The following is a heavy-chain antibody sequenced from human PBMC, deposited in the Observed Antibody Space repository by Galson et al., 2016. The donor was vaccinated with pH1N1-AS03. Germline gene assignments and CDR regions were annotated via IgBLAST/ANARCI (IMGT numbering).Heavy chain of an antibody. Sequence: PALVKPTQTLTLTCTFSGFSLDTSGMRVSWIRQPPGKALEWLGRIDWDDDKFYSPSLKTRLTISKDTSKNQVVLTMTNMDPVDTATYYCALIDGYDFWSGYFDYWGQGALVTVSS. V-gene: IGHV2-70*04. D-gene: IGHD3-3*01. CDR3: ALIDGYDFWSGYFDY. CDR1: GFSLDTSGMR. CDR2: IDWDDDK. J-gene: IGHJ4*02.